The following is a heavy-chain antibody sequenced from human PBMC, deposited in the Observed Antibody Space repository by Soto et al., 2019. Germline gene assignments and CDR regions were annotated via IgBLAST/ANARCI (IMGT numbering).Heavy chain of an antibody. D-gene: IGHD2-2*01. CDR2: INPSGGGT. J-gene: IGHJ6*04. V-gene: IGHV1-46*01. CDR3: ARDRRMVVVAAAMPPYHSGTDV. Sequence: ASVKISCKASGYTFTTYYMHWVRQAPGQGPEWMGIINPSGGGTIYAQKFQGRVTMTRDTSTGAVYMELSSLTSEDTAVYYCARDRRMVVVAAAMPPYHSGTDVWGNRNTVT. CDR1: GYTFTTYY.